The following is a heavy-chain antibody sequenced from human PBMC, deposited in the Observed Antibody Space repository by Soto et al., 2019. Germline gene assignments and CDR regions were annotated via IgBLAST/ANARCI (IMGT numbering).Heavy chain of an antibody. D-gene: IGHD1-26*01. CDR3: AKFTGWDDAFDI. J-gene: IGHJ3*02. CDR1: GFTFSSYG. V-gene: IGHV3-30*18. CDR2: ISYDGSNK. Sequence: QVQLVESGGGVVQPGRSLRLSCAASGFTFSSYGMDWVRQAPGKRLEWVAVISYDGSNKYYADSVKGRFTISRDNSKNTLYLQMNSLRAEDTAVYYCAKFTGWDDAFDIWGQGTMVTVSS.